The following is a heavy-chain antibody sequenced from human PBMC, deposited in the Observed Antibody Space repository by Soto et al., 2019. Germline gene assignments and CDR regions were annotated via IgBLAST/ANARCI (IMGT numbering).Heavy chain of an antibody. D-gene: IGHD4-17*01. V-gene: IGHV3-23*01. CDR3: ANRDGDYELPYYFDY. CDR2: ISGSGGST. J-gene: IGHJ4*02. Sequence: GGSLRLSCAASGFTFSSYAMSWVRQAPGKGLEWVSAISGSGGSTYYADSVKGRFTISRDNSKNTLYLQMNSLRAEDTAVYYCANRDGDYELPYYFDYWGQGTLVNVSS. CDR1: GFTFSSYA.